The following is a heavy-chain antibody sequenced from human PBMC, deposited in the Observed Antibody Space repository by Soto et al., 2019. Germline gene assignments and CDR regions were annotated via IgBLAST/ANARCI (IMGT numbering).Heavy chain of an antibody. D-gene: IGHD3-10*01. V-gene: IGHV4-31*03. Sequence: SETLSLTCTVSGGSISSGGYYWSWIRQHPGKGLEWIGYIYYSGSTYYNPSLKSRVTISVDTSKNQFSLKLSSVTAADTAVYYCARVPWFGELSRNWFDPWGQGTLVTVSS. J-gene: IGHJ5*02. CDR3: ARVPWFGELSRNWFDP. CDR1: GGSISSGGYY. CDR2: IYYSGST.